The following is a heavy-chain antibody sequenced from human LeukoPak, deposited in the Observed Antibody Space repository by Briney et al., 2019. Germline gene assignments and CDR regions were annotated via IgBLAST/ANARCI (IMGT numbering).Heavy chain of an antibody. V-gene: IGHV4-34*01. Sequence: SETLSLTCAVYGGSFSGYYWSWIRQPPGKGLEWIGEINHSGSTNYNPSLKSRVTISVDTSKNQFSLKLSSVTAADTAVYYCARAPSLWFGELFYFDYWGQGTLVTVSS. CDR3: ARAPSLWFGELFYFDY. J-gene: IGHJ4*02. D-gene: IGHD3-10*01. CDR2: INHSGST. CDR1: GGSFSGYY.